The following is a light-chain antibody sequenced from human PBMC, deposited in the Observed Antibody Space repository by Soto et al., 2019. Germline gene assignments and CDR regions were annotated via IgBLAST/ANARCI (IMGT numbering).Light chain of an antibody. CDR2: DAS. V-gene: IGKV1-5*01. Sequence: DIQMTQSPSTLSASVGDRVTITCRASQSISSWLAWYQQKPGKAPKLLIYDASSLESGVPSRFSGSGSGTEFTLTISSLQPDDFATYYCQQYNGYSWTFGQGTKGDIK. CDR3: QQYNGYSWT. J-gene: IGKJ1*01. CDR1: QSISSW.